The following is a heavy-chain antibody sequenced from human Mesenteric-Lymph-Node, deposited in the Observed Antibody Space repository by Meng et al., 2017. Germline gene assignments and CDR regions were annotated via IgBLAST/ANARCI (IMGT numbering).Heavy chain of an antibody. CDR2: INNDGSTA. CDR3: ATKAGGGCSSTSCYYYYYGMDV. Sequence: GESLKISCAASGFTFSSYWMHWVRQAPGKGLVWVSRINNDGSTANYADSEKGRFTISRDNAKNTLYLQMNSLRAEDTAVYYCATKAGGGCSSTSCYYYYYGMDVWGQGTTVTVSS. CDR1: GFTFSSYW. D-gene: IGHD2-2*01. J-gene: IGHJ6*02. V-gene: IGHV3-74*01.